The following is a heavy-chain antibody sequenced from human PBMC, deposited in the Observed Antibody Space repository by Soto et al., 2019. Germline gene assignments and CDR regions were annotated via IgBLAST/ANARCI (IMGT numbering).Heavy chain of an antibody. V-gene: IGHV4-30-2*01. CDR3: ARGRLLPAVNFDY. Sequence: SETLSLTCAVSGDSISSGGYSWSWIRQPPGKGLEWIGYIYHSGSASYNPFLKSRVTISVDGSKNHFSLQLSSVTAADTAVYYCARGRLLPAVNFDYWGQGTLVTVSS. CDR2: IYHSGSA. CDR1: GDSISSGGYS. J-gene: IGHJ4*02. D-gene: IGHD2-2*01.